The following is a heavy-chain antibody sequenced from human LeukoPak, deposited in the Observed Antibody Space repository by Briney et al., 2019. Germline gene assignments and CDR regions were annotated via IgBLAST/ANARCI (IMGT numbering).Heavy chain of an antibody. CDR1: GGSISSYY. D-gene: IGHD1-26*01. J-gene: IGHJ4*02. CDR3: ARDRGEGIVGTFDY. CDR2: IFYSGNT. Sequence: SETLSLTCTVSGGSISSYYWTWIRQPPGKGLEWIGYIFYSGNTHYNPSLKSRVTMSVDTSKNQFSLRLSSVTPADTAVYYCARDRGEGIVGTFDYWGQGTLVTVSS. V-gene: IGHV4-59*01.